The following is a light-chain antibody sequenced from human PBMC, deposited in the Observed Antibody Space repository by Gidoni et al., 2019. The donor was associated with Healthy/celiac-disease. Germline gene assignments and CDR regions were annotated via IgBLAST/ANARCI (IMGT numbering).Light chain of an antibody. CDR1: QSVSSY. CDR3: QQRSNWPPKLT. J-gene: IGKJ4*01. Sequence: EIVLPQPPATLSLSPGERATLSCRASQSVSSYIAWYQQKPGQAPRLLIYDASNRATGIPARFSGSGSGTDFTLTISSLEPEDFAVYYCQQRSNWPPKLTFGGGTKVEIK. V-gene: IGKV3-11*01. CDR2: DAS.